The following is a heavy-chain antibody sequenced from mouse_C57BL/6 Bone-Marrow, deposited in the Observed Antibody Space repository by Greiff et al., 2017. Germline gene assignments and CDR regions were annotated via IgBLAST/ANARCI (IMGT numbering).Heavy chain of an antibody. CDR3: ARSYDYDDYTMDY. CDR2: MHPNGGSP. J-gene: IGHJ4*01. D-gene: IGHD2-4*01. V-gene: IGHV1-64*01. CDR1: GYTFTNYW. Sequence: QVQLQQPGAELVKPGASVTLSCKASGYTFTNYWMHWVKQRPGQGLEWIGMMHPNGGSPDYNEKFKSGATLSVDKSSRTAYMELSSLTSEDSAVYYCARSYDYDDYTMDYWGQGTSVTVSS.